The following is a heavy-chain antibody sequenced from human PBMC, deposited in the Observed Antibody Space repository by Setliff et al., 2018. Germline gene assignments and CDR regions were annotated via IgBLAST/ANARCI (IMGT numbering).Heavy chain of an antibody. D-gene: IGHD2-2*01. CDR2: IYYTGSP. Sequence: PSETLSLTCTVSGGSISGYYWSWIRQPPGKGLEWIGNIYYTGSPSYSPSLRSRGTISVDTSKNQFSLILRSVTAADTAVYYCARGRMRGSCSGPSCTYDPFDIWGQETPVTVSS. V-gene: IGHV4-59*12. J-gene: IGHJ3*02. CDR1: GGSISGYY. CDR3: ARGRMRGSCSGPSCTYDPFDI.